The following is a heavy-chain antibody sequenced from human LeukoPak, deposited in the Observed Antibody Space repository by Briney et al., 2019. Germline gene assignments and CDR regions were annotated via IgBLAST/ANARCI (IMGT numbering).Heavy chain of an antibody. CDR1: GYMFTGYY. V-gene: IGHV1-2*02. Sequence: ASVKVSCKASGYMFTGYYMHWVRQAPGQGLEWMGWINPNSGGTNYAQKFQGRVTMTRDTSISTAYMELSSLRSDDTAVYYCARGYCSGDGFTLFDYWGQGTLVTVSS. CDR2: INPNSGGT. D-gene: IGHD2-21*02. J-gene: IGHJ4*02. CDR3: ARGYCSGDGFTLFDY.